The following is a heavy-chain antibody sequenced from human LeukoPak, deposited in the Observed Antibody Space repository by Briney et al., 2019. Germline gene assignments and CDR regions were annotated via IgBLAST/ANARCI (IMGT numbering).Heavy chain of an antibody. D-gene: IGHD3-10*01. J-gene: IGHJ4*02. CDR1: GFTVSSNY. CDR2: IYSGGTT. CDR3: ARGGTLWFGESRFDY. V-gene: IGHV3-53*01. Sequence: PGGSLRLSCAASGFTVSSNYMSWVRQAPGKGLEWVSVIYSGGTTYYADSVKGRFTISRDNAKNSLYLQMNSLRAEDTAVYHCARGGTLWFGESRFDYWGQGTLVTVSS.